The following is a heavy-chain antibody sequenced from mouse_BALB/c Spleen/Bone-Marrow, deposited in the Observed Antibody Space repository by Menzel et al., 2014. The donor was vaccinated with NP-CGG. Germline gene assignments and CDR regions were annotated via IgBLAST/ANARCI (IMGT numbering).Heavy chain of an antibody. CDR3: ARSYGSSPFDY. Sequence: VHVKQSGAELVKPGASVKLSCTASGFNIKDTYMYWVKQRPEQGLEWIGRIDPANGNTKYDPKFQGKATITADTSSNTAYLQLSSLTSEDTAVYYCARSYGSSPFDYWGQGTTLTVSS. J-gene: IGHJ2*01. D-gene: IGHD1-1*01. CDR1: GFNIKDTY. V-gene: IGHV14-3*02. CDR2: IDPANGNT.